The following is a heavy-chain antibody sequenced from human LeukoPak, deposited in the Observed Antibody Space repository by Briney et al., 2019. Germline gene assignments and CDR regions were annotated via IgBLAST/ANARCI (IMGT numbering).Heavy chain of an antibody. Sequence: PSETLSLTCIVSGGSVSSGSYYWSWIRQPPGTGLEWIGYIYYSGSTNYNPSLKSRVTISVDTSENQFSLKLSSVTAADTAVYYCARASGGYSSGWYLDYWGQGTLVTVSS. D-gene: IGHD6-19*01. V-gene: IGHV4-61*01. J-gene: IGHJ4*02. CDR1: GGSVSSGSYY. CDR2: IYYSGST. CDR3: ARASGGYSSGWYLDY.